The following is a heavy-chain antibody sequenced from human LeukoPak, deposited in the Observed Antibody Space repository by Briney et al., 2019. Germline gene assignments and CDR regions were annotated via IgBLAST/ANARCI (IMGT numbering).Heavy chain of an antibody. D-gene: IGHD4-17*01. CDR2: ISGSGGST. CDR1: GFTFSSYA. V-gene: IGHV3-23*01. Sequence: GGSLRLSCAASGFTFSSYAMSWVRQAPGKGLEWVSAISGSGGSTYYADSVKGRFTISRDNSKNTLYLQMNSLRAEDTAVYYCAKTGGDYGDYHVDYWGQGTLVTVSS. J-gene: IGHJ4*02. CDR3: AKTGGDYGDYHVDY.